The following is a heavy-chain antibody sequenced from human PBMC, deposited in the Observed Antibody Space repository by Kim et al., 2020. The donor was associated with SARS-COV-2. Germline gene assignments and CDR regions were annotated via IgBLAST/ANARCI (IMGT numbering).Heavy chain of an antibody. CDR1: GFFVSNTY. CDR3: ANWAGDYGGWYCRGY. V-gene: IGHV3-53*01. Sequence: GGSLRLSCAASGFFVSNTYMCWVRQAPGKGLEWVAGAYSGANTYYAGSVKARITRFRVDSKNTQNLLLVNLKTQESADKSGANWAGDYGGWYCRGYWGQG. CDR2: AYSGANT. J-gene: IGHJ4*02. D-gene: IGHD6-19*01.